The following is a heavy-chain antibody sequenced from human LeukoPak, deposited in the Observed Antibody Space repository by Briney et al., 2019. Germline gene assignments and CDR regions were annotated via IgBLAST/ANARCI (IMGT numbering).Heavy chain of an antibody. V-gene: IGHV4-4*02. Sequence: SGTLSLTCAVSGVSISSNLWWTWVRQPPGKGLEWIAEIHHSGSINYNPSLKSRVTISVDKAKNQFSLNLNSVTAADTAVYYRARGGDRSFDYWGQGTLVTVSS. D-gene: IGHD3-10*01. CDR1: GVSISSNLW. CDR3: ARGGDRSFDY. CDR2: IHHSGSI. J-gene: IGHJ4*02.